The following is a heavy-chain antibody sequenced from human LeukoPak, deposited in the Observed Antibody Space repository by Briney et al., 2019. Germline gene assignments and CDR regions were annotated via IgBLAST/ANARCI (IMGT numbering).Heavy chain of an antibody. CDR3: AKEGSSWSTFDY. D-gene: IGHD6-13*01. V-gene: IGHV3-9*03. CDR2: ISWNSRSI. Sequence: GGTLRLSCEASGFSVSSNYMTWVRQAPGKGLEWVSGISWNSRSIAYADSVKGRFTISRDNAKNSLYLQMNSLRAEDMALYYCAKEGSSWSTFDYWGQGTLVTVSS. J-gene: IGHJ4*02. CDR1: GFSVSSNY.